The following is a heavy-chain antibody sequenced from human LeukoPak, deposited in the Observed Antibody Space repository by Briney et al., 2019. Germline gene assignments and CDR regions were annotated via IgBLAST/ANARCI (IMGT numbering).Heavy chain of an antibody. CDR2: IKSKNDGGTT. CDR1: AFTSSDAW. Sequence: PGGSLKLSCAASAFTSSDAWMTSVRQAPGKGLGWVGRIKSKNDGGTTDYAAPVKGRFIVSRDDSKNTLYLQMNSLKAEDTAAYYCLSSSGYYFESWGQGTLVTVSS. D-gene: IGHD6-19*01. J-gene: IGHJ4*02. CDR3: LSSSGYYFES. V-gene: IGHV3-15*01.